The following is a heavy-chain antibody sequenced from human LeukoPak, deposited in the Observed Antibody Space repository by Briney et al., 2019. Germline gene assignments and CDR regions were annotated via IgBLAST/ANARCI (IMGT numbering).Heavy chain of an antibody. V-gene: IGHV4-59*01. CDR3: AGGLQWLSFDQ. J-gene: IGHJ4*02. D-gene: IGHD6-19*01. Sequence: SETLSLTCTVSGGSISSYYWSWIRKPPAKGLEWIGDISYSGSTNYNPSLKSRVTISTDTYKNQFSLKLSSVTAADTAVYYCAGGLQWLSFDQWGQGTLVTVSS. CDR1: GGSISSYY. CDR2: ISYSGST.